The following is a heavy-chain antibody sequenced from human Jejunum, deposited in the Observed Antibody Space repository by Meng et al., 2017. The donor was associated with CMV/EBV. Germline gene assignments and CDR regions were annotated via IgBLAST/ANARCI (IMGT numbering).Heavy chain of an antibody. J-gene: IGHJ1*01. D-gene: IGHD4/OR15-4a*01. CDR1: DGSLSGYY. Sequence: QVQLQQWGAGLMKPSETLSLTCAVYDGSLSGYYWGWIRHLPGKGLEWIGEVNHNGGTNYNPSLRSRVTISVDTSKNQFSLKLDSVTAADTAVYYCARVGGIMVLKKWGGHTEYFNHWGQGTLVTVSS. CDR2: VNHNGGT. CDR3: ARVGGIMVLKKWGGHTEYFNH. V-gene: IGHV4-34*01.